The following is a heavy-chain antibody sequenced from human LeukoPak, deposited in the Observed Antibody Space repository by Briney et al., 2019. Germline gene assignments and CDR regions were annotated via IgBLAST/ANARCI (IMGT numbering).Heavy chain of an antibody. J-gene: IGHJ5*02. Sequence: ETLSLTCAVYGGSFSDYYWSWIRQPPGKGLEWIGEINHSGSTNYSPSLKSRVTMSVDTSKNQFSLKLRSVTAADTGVYYCARGGNWFDPWGQGTLVTVSS. CDR1: GGSFSDYY. V-gene: IGHV4-34*01. CDR3: ARGGNWFDP. CDR2: INHSGST.